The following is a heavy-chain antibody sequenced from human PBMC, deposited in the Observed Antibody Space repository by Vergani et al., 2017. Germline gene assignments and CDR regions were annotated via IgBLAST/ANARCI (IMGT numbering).Heavy chain of an antibody. V-gene: IGHV3-30*02. Sequence: QVQLVESGGGVVQRGGSLKLPCARFGFTLGNNDMQWIRKGPGKGLEFVAFIQFVGSNKYYADSVKGRFTLSRDFSKNTLYLQMNSLRTDDTATYYCAKHFRGWGIDYWGQGTQVIVSS. CDR2: IQFVGSNK. CDR3: AKHFRGWGIDY. D-gene: IGHD3-16*01. J-gene: IGHJ4*02. CDR1: GFTLGNND.